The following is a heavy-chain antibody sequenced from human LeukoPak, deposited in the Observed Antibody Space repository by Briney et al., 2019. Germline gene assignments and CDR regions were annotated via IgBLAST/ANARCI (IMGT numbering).Heavy chain of an antibody. J-gene: IGHJ6*02. CDR2: IIPIFGTA. CDR3: ARDPDGSEVYYYYGMDV. D-gene: IGHD3-10*01. CDR1: GGTFSSYA. V-gene: IGHV1-69*01. Sequence: GSSVKVSCKASGGTFSSYAISWVRQAPGQGLEWMGGIIPIFGTANYAQKFQGRVTITADESTSTAYMELSSLRSEDTAVYYCARDPDGSEVYYYYGMDVWGQGTTVTVSS.